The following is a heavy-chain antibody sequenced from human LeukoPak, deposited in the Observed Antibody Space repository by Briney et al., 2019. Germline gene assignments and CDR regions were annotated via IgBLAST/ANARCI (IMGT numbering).Heavy chain of an antibody. CDR1: GGTFSSYA. V-gene: IGHV1-69*01. CDR3: ASYGWELSADY. J-gene: IGHJ4*02. D-gene: IGHD4-23*01. CDR2: IIPIFSTA. Sequence: SVKVSCKASGGTFSSYAISWVRQAPGQGLEWMGGIIPIFSTANYAQKFQGRVTITADESTSTAYMELSSLRSEDTAVYYCASYGWELSADYWGQGTLVTVSS.